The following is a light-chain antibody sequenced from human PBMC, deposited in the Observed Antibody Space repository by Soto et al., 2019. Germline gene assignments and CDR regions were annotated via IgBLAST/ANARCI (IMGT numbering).Light chain of an antibody. V-gene: IGKV1-27*01. J-gene: IGKJ5*01. CDR2: AAS. Sequence: DIQMTQSPSSVSASVGDRVTITCRSSEDISTWLAWYQQKPGKVPKLLIYAASTLQSGVPSRFSGSGSGTDFTLTISSLQPEDVATYYCQKYNSAPRGITFGQGTRLEIK. CDR3: QKYNSAPRGIT. CDR1: EDISTW.